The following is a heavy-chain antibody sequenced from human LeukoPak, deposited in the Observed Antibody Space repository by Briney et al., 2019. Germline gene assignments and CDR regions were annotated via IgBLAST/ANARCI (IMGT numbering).Heavy chain of an antibody. V-gene: IGHV1-18*01. CDR1: GYTFTSYG. CDR2: ISAYNGNT. D-gene: IGHD3-22*01. CDR3: AAPRDSSGYYYFDY. J-gene: IGHJ4*02. Sequence: ASVKVSCKASGYTFTSYGISWVRQAPGQGLEWMGWISAYNGNTNYAQKLQGRVTMTTDTSTSTAYMELSSLRSEDTAVYYCAAPRDSSGYYYFDYWGQGTLVTVSS.